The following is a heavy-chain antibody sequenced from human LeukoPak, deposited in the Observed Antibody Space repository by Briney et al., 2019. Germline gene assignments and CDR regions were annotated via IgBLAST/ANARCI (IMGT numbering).Heavy chain of an antibody. Sequence: GGSLRLSCAASGFTFSSYAMHWVRQAPGEGLEWVAVIWYDGSIEYYADSVKGRFTISRDNSKNTLYLQMNSLRAEDTGVYYCARAVGPYDYWGQGTLVTVSS. D-gene: IGHD3-10*01. CDR1: GFTFSSYA. J-gene: IGHJ4*02. CDR2: IWYDGSIE. V-gene: IGHV3-33*08. CDR3: ARAVGPYDY.